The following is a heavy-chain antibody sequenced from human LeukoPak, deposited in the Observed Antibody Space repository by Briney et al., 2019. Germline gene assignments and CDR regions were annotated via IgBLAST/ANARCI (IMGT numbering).Heavy chain of an antibody. V-gene: IGHV4-34*01. CDR3: ARAENCSSTSCFSFDY. J-gene: IGHJ4*02. Sequence: RASETLSLTYAVYGGSFSGYYWSWIRQPPGKGLEWIGEINHSGSTNYNPSLKSRVTISVDTSKNQFSLKLSSVTAADTAVYYCARAENCSSTSCFSFDYWGQGTLVTVSS. CDR1: GGSFSGYY. CDR2: INHSGST. D-gene: IGHD2-2*01.